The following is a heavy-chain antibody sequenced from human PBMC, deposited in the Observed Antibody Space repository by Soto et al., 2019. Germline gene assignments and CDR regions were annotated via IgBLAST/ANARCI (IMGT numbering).Heavy chain of an antibody. J-gene: IGHJ6*03. CDR2: ISWNSGSI. CDR3: AKDIAVREGTYYYYYMDV. V-gene: IGHV3-9*01. CDR1: GFTFDDYA. Sequence: GGSLRLSCAASGFTFDDYAMHWVRQAPGKGLEWVSGISWNSGSIGYVDSVKGRFTISRDNAKNSLYLQMNSLRAEDTALYYCAKDIAVREGTYYYYYMDVWGKGTTVTVSS. D-gene: IGHD3-10*01.